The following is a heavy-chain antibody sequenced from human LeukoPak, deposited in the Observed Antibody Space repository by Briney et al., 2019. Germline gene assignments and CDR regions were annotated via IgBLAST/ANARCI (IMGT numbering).Heavy chain of an antibody. Sequence: GESLRLSCAASGFTFSDSWMTWDRQVPGKGLEWVGRIKSKIDGETTEYAAPVEGRFTISRDDSKTTVYLQMSGLRTEDTALYYCTTDSGSFDVWGRGTMVTVSS. D-gene: IGHD3-10*01. J-gene: IGHJ3*01. CDR3: TTDSGSFDV. V-gene: IGHV3-15*01. CDR2: IKSKIDGETT. CDR1: GFTFSDSW.